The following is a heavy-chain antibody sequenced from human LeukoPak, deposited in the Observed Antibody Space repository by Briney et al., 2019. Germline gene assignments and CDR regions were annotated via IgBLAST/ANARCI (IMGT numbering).Heavy chain of an antibody. J-gene: IGHJ3*02. V-gene: IGHV1-69*04. CDR2: TIPILGIA. CDR1: GGTFSSYA. Sequence: ASVKVSCKASGGTFSSYAISWVRQAPGQGLEWMGRTIPILGIANYAQKFQGRVTITADKSTSTAYMELSSLRSEDTAVYYCARKYYYDSSGYYGAFDIWGQGTMVTVSS. CDR3: ARKYYYDSSGYYGAFDI. D-gene: IGHD3-22*01.